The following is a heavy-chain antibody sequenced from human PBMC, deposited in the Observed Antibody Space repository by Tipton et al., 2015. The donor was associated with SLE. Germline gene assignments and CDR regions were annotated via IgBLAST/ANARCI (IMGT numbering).Heavy chain of an antibody. V-gene: IGHV3-48*03. D-gene: IGHD6-13*01. CDR1: GFTFEDYA. Sequence: SLRLSCVASGFTFEDYAMHRVRQAPGRGPEWVAYISSGVPTIYYADSVKGRFTISRDYARTSLDLQMNSLRAEDTAVYYCARTRKGSGWYPNDYWGQGTLVTVSS. CDR2: ISSGVPTI. J-gene: IGHJ4*02. CDR3: ARTRKGSGWYPNDY.